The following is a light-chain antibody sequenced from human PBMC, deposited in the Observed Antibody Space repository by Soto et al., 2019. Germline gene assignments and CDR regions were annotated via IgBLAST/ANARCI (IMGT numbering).Light chain of an antibody. CDR2: DVS. J-gene: IGLJ1*01. CDR3: CSYAGNFYV. V-gene: IGLV2-11*01. CDR1: SSDVGGYDY. Sequence: QSALTQPRSVSGSPGQSVAISCTGTSSDVGGYDYVSWYQQHPGKAPKLMIYDVSKRPSGVPDRFSGSKSGNTASLTISGLQDEDEADYYCCSYAGNFYVFGTGTKLTVL.